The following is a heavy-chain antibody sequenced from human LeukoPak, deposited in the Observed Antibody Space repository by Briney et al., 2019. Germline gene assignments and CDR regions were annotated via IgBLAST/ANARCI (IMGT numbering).Heavy chain of an antibody. CDR3: ARAPGSATLAY. V-gene: IGHV3-30-3*01. CDR2: ISYDGSNK. J-gene: IGHJ4*02. Sequence: PGGSLRLSCAASGFTFSSYAMHWVRQAPGKGLEWVAVISYDGSNKYYADSVKGRFTISRDNSKNTLYLQMNSLRAEDTAVYYCARAPGSATLAYWGQGTLVTVSS. CDR1: GFTFSSYA. D-gene: IGHD5-12*01.